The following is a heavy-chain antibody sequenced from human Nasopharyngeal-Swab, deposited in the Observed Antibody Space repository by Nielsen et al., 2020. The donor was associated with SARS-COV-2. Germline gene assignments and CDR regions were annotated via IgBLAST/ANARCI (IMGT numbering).Heavy chain of an antibody. CDR2: IYYSGST. CDR1: GGSISNYY. V-gene: IGHV4-59*01. CDR3: ARGATPYYFDY. D-gene: IGHD2-15*01. J-gene: IGHJ4*02. Sequence: SETLSLTCTVSGGSISNYYWSWIRQPPGKGLEWIGYIYYSGSTNYNPSLKSRVTISVDTSKNQFSLKLSSVTAADTAVYYCARGATPYYFDYWGQGTLVTVSS.